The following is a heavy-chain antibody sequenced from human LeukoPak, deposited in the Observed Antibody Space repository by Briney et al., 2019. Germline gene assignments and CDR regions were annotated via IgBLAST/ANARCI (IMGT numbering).Heavy chain of an antibody. V-gene: IGHV3-7*01. Sequence: GGSLRLSCAASGFTFNSYWMSWVRQAPGKGLEWVANIKEDGSAQYYVDSVKGRFTISRDNAQNSLNLQMNSLRAEDTAVYYCATSSNAPGTHWGQGTLVTVSS. J-gene: IGHJ4*02. CDR1: GFTFNSYW. CDR3: ATSSNAPGTH. CDR2: IKEDGSAQ. D-gene: IGHD2-2*01.